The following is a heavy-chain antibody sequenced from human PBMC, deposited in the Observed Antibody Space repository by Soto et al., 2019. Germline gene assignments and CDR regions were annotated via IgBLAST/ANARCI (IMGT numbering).Heavy chain of an antibody. CDR1: GGSISSSSYY. CDR3: ARQGGYCTNGVCPIRYNWFDP. J-gene: IGHJ5*02. V-gene: IGHV4-39*01. CDR2: IYYSGST. Sequence: SETLSLTCTVSGGSISSSSYYWGWIRQPPGKGLEWIGSIYYSGSTYCNPSLKSRVTISVDTSKNQFSLKLSSVTAADTAVYYCARQGGYCTNGVCPIRYNWFDPWGQGTLVTVSS. D-gene: IGHD2-8*01.